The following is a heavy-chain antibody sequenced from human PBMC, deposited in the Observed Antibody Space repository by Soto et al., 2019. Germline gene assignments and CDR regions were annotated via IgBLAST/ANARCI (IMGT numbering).Heavy chain of an antibody. CDR1: GLTLSNYG. J-gene: IGHJ4*02. CDR3: ATWGKYYHSSGDFYFDY. D-gene: IGHD3-22*01. Sequence: EVQLVESGGDWVQPGGSLRLSCAASGLTLSNYGMNWVGQAPGKGLEWISYISNSIIYYADSVKGRFTISRDSAKNTLDLQMNSLRDEDTAVYYCATWGKYYHSSGDFYFDYWGQGTLVTVSS. V-gene: IGHV3-48*02. CDR2: ISNSII.